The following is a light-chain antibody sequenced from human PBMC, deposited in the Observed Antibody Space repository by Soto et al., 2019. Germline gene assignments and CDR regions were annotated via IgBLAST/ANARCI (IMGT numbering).Light chain of an antibody. Sequence: DIQMTQSPSTLSASVGDRVTITCRASPSISSWLAWYQQKPGKAPKLLIYKASSLETGVPSRFSGGGSGTEFTLIISSLQPDDFASYYCQQYGSSSPWTFGQGTKVEIK. CDR1: PSISSW. V-gene: IGKV1-5*03. CDR3: QQYGSSSPWT. J-gene: IGKJ1*01. CDR2: KAS.